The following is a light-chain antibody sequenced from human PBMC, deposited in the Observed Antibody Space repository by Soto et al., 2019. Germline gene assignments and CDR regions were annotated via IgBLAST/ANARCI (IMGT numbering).Light chain of an antibody. CDR1: SSDVGSYNL. Sequence: QSVLTQPDSVSGSPGQSITISCTGTSSDVGSYNLVSWYQQHPGKAPKLMIYEVSERPSGVSNRFSGSKSGNTASLTISGLQAEDEADYYCCSYSTPRLFGGGTKLTVL. CDR2: EVS. CDR3: CSYSTPRL. V-gene: IGLV2-23*02. J-gene: IGLJ2*01.